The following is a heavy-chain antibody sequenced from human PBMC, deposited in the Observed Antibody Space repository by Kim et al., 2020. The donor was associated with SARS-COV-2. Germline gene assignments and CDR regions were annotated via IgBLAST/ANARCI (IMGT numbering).Heavy chain of an antibody. CDR1: GGTFSSYA. CDR3: ARGGVLMVYARSLNWFDP. D-gene: IGHD2-8*01. V-gene: IGHV1-69*13. Sequence: SVKVSCKASGGTFSSYAISWVRQAPGQGLEWMGGIIPIFGTANYAQKFQGRVTITADESTSTAYMELSSLRSEDTAVYYCARGGVLMVYARSLNWFDPWGQGTLVTVSS. CDR2: IIPIFGTA. J-gene: IGHJ5*02.